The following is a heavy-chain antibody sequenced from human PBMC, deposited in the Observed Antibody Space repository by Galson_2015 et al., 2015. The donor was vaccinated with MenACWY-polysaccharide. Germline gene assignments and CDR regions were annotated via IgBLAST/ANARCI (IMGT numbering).Heavy chain of an antibody. D-gene: IGHD6-19*01. Sequence: CAISGDSVSSHSAAWNWIRQSPSRGLEWLGRTYYRSRWYNDYATSVKSRISIKADTPKNQFSLQLNSVTPEDTALYYCTRSIHISGWGGDFESWGQGTLVPVSS. CDR2: TYYRSRWYN. J-gene: IGHJ4*02. CDR1: GDSVSSHSAA. V-gene: IGHV6-1*01. CDR3: TRSIHISGWGGDFES.